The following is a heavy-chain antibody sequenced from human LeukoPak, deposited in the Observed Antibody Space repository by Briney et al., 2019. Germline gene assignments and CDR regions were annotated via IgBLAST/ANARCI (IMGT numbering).Heavy chain of an antibody. CDR1: GGSFSGYY. J-gene: IGHJ6*02. CDR2: INHSGST. V-gene: IGHV4-34*01. CDR3: ARLRITMLKGCMDV. D-gene: IGHD3-10*02. Sequence: PSETLSLTCAVYGGSFSGYYWSWIRQPPGKGLEWMGEINHSGSTNYNPSLKSRVTISVDTSKNQFSLKLSSVTAADTAVYYCARLRITMLKGCMDVWGQGTTVTVSS.